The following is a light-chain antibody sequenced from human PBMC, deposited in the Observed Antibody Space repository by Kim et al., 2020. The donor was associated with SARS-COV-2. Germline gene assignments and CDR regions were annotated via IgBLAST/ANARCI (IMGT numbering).Light chain of an antibody. CDR1: LDIRNY. V-gene: IGKV1-33*01. Sequence: DIQITQSPSSLSTSVGDRVTITCQASLDIRNYLNWYQQKPGKAPKLLIYDASNLEAGVPSRFSGSGAGSHFTFTISSLQPEDIATYYCQQYDNPPFTFGQGTKLEI. J-gene: IGKJ2*01. CDR2: DAS. CDR3: QQYDNPPFT.